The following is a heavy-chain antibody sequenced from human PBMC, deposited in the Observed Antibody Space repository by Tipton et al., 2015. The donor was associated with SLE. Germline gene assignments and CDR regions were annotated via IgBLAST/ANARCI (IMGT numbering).Heavy chain of an antibody. CDR3: AKGLYDFWSGYLDY. Sequence: SLRLSCAASGFTFSSYAMSWVRQAPGKGLEWVSAISGSGGSTYYADSVKGRFTISRDNSKNTLYLQMNSLRAEDTAVYYCAKGLYDFWSGYLDYWGQGTLVTVSS. J-gene: IGHJ4*02. V-gene: IGHV3-23*01. CDR2: ISGSGGST. D-gene: IGHD3-3*01. CDR1: GFTFSSYA.